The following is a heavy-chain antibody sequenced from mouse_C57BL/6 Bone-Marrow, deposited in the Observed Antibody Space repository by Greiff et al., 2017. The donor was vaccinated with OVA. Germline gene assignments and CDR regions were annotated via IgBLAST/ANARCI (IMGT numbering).Heavy chain of an antibody. CDR3: ARESSPITTVVATDWYFDV. J-gene: IGHJ1*03. D-gene: IGHD1-1*01. CDR2: INYDGSST. CDR1: GFTFSDYY. V-gene: IGHV5-16*01. Sequence: EVKLLESEGGLVQPGSSMKLSCTASGFTFSDYYMAWVRQVPEKGLEWVANINYDGSSTYYLDSLKSRFIISRDNAKNILYLQMSSLKSEDTATYYCARESSPITTVVATDWYFDVWGTGTTVTVSS.